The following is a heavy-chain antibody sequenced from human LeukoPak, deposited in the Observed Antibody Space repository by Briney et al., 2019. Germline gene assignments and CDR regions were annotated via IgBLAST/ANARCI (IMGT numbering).Heavy chain of an antibody. J-gene: IGHJ5*02. Sequence: GGSLRLSCSASGFTFSNYAMHWVRQAPGKGLEYVSAISSGGGTTYYADSVKGRFTISRDTSKNTLYLQTTSLKPEDTALYYCVRASGWFDPWGQGTLVTVSS. D-gene: IGHD6-25*01. V-gene: IGHV3-64D*06. CDR2: ISSGGGTT. CDR3: VRASGWFDP. CDR1: GFTFSNYA.